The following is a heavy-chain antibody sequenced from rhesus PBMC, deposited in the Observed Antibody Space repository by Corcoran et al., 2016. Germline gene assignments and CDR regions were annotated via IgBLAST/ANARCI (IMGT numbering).Heavy chain of an antibody. J-gene: IGHJ4*01. CDR3: ARDPTGYSSGWYRGYFDY. D-gene: IGHD6-31*01. V-gene: IGHV4-160*01. Sequence: QVQLPASGPGLVKPSETLSLTCAVSGGSLSSHYWSWIRQAQGTGLAGVGRIYGSGGSTDYNPTLKSRVTISTDTSKKQFSLKLSSVTAADTAVYYCARDPTGYSSGWYRGYFDYWGQGVLVTVSS. CDR1: GGSLSSHY. CDR2: IYGSGGST.